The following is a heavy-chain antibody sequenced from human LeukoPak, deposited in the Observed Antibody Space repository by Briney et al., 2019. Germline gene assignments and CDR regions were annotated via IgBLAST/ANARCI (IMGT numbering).Heavy chain of an antibody. CDR3: ARKLYDSSRYGQTYYFDY. J-gene: IGHJ4*02. Sequence: ASVKVSCKSSGYTFTSYGISWVRQAPGQGLEWMGWISPYNGNTNYAQKLQGRVTMTTDTSTSTAYMDLRSLRSDDTAVYYCARKLYDSSRYGQTYYFDYWGQGTLVTVSS. D-gene: IGHD3-22*01. V-gene: IGHV1-18*01. CDR1: GYTFTSYG. CDR2: ISPYNGNT.